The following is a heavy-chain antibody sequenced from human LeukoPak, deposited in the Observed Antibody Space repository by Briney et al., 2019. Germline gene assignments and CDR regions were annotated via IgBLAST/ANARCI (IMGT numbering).Heavy chain of an antibody. V-gene: IGHV1-69*13. Sequence: SVKVSCKASGGTFTSYAISWVRQAPGQGLEWMGGIIPIFGTANYAQKFQGRVTITADESTSTAYMELSSLRSEDTAVYYCASGGPTSNDAFDIWGQGTMVTVSS. D-gene: IGHD3-16*01. J-gene: IGHJ3*02. CDR1: GGTFTSYA. CDR3: ASGGPTSNDAFDI. CDR2: IIPIFGTA.